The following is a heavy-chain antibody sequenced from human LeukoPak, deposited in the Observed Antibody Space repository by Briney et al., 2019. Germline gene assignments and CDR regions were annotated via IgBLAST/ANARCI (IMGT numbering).Heavy chain of an antibody. CDR1: GGSFSGDY. V-gene: IGHV4-34*01. CDR2: INHSGNT. Sequence: PSETLSLSCAVYGGSFSGDYWSWIRQPPGKGLQWIGEINHSGNTNNNPSLKSRVTMSVDTSKNQLSLNLTSVTAADTAVYYCARVHGHNLGTLDYWGQGILVTASS. J-gene: IGHJ4*02. D-gene: IGHD5-24*01. CDR3: ARVHGHNLGTLDY.